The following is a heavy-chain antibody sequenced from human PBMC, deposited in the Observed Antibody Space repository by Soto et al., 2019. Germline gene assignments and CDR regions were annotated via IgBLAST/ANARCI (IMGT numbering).Heavy chain of an antibody. CDR2: IYYSGST. V-gene: IGHV4-31*03. J-gene: IGHJ6*02. CDR1: GGSISSGGYY. Sequence: QVQLQESGPGLVKPSQTLSLTCTVSGGSISSGGYYWSWIRQHPGKGLEWIGYIYYSGSTYYNPSLTSRVTIAVDTSKNQFSLKLSSVPAADTAVYYCARGGRRSPGMDVWGQGTTVTVSS. CDR3: ARGGRRSPGMDV.